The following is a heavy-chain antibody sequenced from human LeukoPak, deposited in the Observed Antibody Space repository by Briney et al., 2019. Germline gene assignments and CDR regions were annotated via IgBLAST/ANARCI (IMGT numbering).Heavy chain of an antibody. CDR1: GYSFNNYW. J-gene: IGHJ4*02. V-gene: IGHV5-51*01. Sequence: GESLKISCKASGYSFNNYWIGWVRQMPGKGLEWMGSVYPGYSEIRYSPSFEGQVTISADKSTSTAYLQWGNLKASDTAIYYCATYSTTWYPPHYWGQGALVTVSS. CDR3: ATYSTTWYPPHY. D-gene: IGHD6-13*01. CDR2: VYPGYSEI.